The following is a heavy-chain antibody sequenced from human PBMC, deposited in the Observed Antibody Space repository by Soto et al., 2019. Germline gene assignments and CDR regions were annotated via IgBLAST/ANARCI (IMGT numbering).Heavy chain of an antibody. Sequence: QITLKESGPTLVHPTQTLTLTCTFSGFSLSTGGVDAGWIRQPPGKALEWLALISWNDDKHYSPSLSSRLTITKDTSKNQVVLTMTNMDPEDTATYFCARVKVIDDSNGYSRVHFDYWGQGTLVSVSA. J-gene: IGHJ4*02. CDR1: GFSLSTGGVD. V-gene: IGHV2-5*01. CDR3: ARVKVIDDSNGYSRVHFDY. D-gene: IGHD3-22*01. CDR2: ISWNDDK.